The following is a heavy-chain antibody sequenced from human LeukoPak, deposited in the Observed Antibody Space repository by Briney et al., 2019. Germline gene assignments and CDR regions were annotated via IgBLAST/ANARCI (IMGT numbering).Heavy chain of an antibody. D-gene: IGHD3-22*01. CDR3: VRLRRNKDRSDYYYYDY. CDR1: GYTFSDFS. CDR2: ISVRSNYR. Sequence: GGSLTLSCAASGYTFSDFSVNWVRQAPGKGLEWVSSISVRSNYRYYADSVRGRFTISRDDARDSLFLQMNSLRAEDTAVYFCVRLRRNKDRSDYYYYDYWGQGTLVTVSS. V-gene: IGHV3-21*01. J-gene: IGHJ4*02.